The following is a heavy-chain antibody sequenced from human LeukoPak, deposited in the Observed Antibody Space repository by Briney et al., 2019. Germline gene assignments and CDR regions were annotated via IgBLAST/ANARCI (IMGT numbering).Heavy chain of an antibody. D-gene: IGHD3-22*01. CDR1: GGSISSGGYY. CDR2: IYYSGST. CDR3: ARDADSSGYFDY. V-gene: IGHV4-61*08. J-gene: IGHJ4*02. Sequence: SETLSLTCTVSGGSISSGGYYWTWIRQHPGKGLEWIGYIYYSGSTNYNPSLKSRVTISVDTSKNQFSLKLSSVTAADTAVYYCARDADSSGYFDYWGQGTLVTVSS.